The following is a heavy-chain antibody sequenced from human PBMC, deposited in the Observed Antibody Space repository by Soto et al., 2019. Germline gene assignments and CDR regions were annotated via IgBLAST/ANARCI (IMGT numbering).Heavy chain of an antibody. D-gene: IGHD7-27*01. V-gene: IGHV1-3*01. Sequence: SVKVSCKASGYTFSSYAMHWVRQAPGQRLEWMGWINAGYGNTKSSQKFQDRVTISRDTSASTAYTELTSLRSEDTAVYYCARDTGDGTFDFWGQGTLVTVSS. CDR2: INAGYGNT. J-gene: IGHJ4*02. CDR1: GYTFSSYA. CDR3: ARDTGDGTFDF.